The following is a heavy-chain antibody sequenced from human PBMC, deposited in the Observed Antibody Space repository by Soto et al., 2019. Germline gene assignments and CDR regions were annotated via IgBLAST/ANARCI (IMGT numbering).Heavy chain of an antibody. CDR2: LGGGGDA. CDR3: TKDRHPDGIWTFDF. D-gene: IGHD3-9*01. Sequence: GGSLRLSCAASGFTFGTYTMNWVRQAPGKGLEWVSALGGGGDAHYAESVKGRFTISRDYSKNILLLQMNSLRDEDSAIYYCTKDRHPDGIWTFDFWGQGTLVTVSS. J-gene: IGHJ4*02. V-gene: IGHV3-23*01. CDR1: GFTFGTYT.